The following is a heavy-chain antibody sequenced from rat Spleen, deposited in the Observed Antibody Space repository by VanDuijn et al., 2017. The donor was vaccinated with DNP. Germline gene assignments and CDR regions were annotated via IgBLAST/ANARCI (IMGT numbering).Heavy chain of an antibody. J-gene: IGHJ4*01. V-gene: IGHV5-46*01. Sequence: EVQVIESGGGFVQPGGSMKLSCEASGFTFRSFPMAWVRQAPTKGLEWVATFSTIGDDTFYRDSVKGRFTISRDNAKNTLYLQMNSLRSEDTATYYCTRINYGGYYYVMDVWGQGASVTVSS. CDR1: GFTFRSFP. CDR2: FSTIGDDT. CDR3: TRINYGGYYYVMDV. D-gene: IGHD1-11*01.